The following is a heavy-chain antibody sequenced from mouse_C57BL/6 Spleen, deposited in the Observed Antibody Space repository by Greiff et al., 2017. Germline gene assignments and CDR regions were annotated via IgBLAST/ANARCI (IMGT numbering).Heavy chain of an antibody. V-gene: IGHV2-2*01. CDR2: IWSGGST. CDR3: ARMNYYGSLWYFDV. Sequence: VQLQQSGPGLVQPSQSLSITCTVSGFSLTSYGVHWVRQSPGKGLEWLGVIWSGGSTDYNAAFIFRLSISKDNSKSQVFFKMNSLQADDTAIYYCARMNYYGSLWYFDVWGTGTTVTVSS. D-gene: IGHD1-1*01. J-gene: IGHJ1*03. CDR1: GFSLTSYG.